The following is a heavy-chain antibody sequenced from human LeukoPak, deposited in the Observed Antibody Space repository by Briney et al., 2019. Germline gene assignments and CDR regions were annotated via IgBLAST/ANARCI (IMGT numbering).Heavy chain of an antibody. J-gene: IGHJ4*02. CDR3: AKEYSSGWLLDY. CDR1: GFIFSSYS. Sequence: PGGSLRLSCAASGFIFSSYSMHWVRQAPGKGLEWVAFIRYDGSNKYYADSVKGRFTISRDNSKNTLYLQKNSLRAGDTAVYYCAKEYSSGWLLDYWGQGTLVTVSS. CDR2: IRYDGSNK. D-gene: IGHD6-19*01. V-gene: IGHV3-30*02.